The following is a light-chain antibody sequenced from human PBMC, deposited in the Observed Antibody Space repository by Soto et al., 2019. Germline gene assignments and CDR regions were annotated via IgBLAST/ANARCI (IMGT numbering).Light chain of an antibody. CDR1: QSVSSNY. Sequence: EVVLTQSPGTLSLSPGGRVTLSCRASQSVSSNYLAWYQQKLGQAPRLLIFAASSRATGIPDRFSGSGSGTDFTLTISRLEPEDFAVYYCQQYGGLPRTFGQGTKVEI. V-gene: IGKV3-20*01. CDR2: AAS. J-gene: IGKJ1*01. CDR3: QQYGGLPRT.